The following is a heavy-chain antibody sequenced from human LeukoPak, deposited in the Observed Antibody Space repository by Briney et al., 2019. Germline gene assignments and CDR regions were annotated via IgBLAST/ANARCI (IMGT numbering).Heavy chain of an antibody. Sequence: ASVKVSCKASGHTFTGYYMHWVRQAPGQGLEWMGWINPNSGGTNYAQKFQGWVTMTRDTSISTAYMELSRLRSGDTAVYYCARDVGVATQYYYYGMDVWGQGTTVTVSS. CDR2: INPNSGGT. J-gene: IGHJ6*02. CDR1: GHTFTGYY. CDR3: ARDVGVATQYYYYGMDV. D-gene: IGHD5-12*01. V-gene: IGHV1-2*04.